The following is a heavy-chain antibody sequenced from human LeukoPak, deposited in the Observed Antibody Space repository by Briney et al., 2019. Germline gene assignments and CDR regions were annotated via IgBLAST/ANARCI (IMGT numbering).Heavy chain of an antibody. CDR3: ASHYSNYVFDY. CDR1: GGSFSGYY. CDR2: INHSGST. V-gene: IGHV4-34*01. D-gene: IGHD4-11*01. J-gene: IGHJ4*02. Sequence: SETLSLTCAVYGGSFSGYYWSWIRQPPGKGLEWIGEINHSGSTNYNPSLKSRVTISVDTSKNQFSLKLSSVTAADTAVYYCASHYSNYVFDYWGQGTLVTISS.